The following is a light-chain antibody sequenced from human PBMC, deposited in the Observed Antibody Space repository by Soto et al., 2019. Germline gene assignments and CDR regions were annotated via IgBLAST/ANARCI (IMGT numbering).Light chain of an antibody. CDR1: QSVSSSY. CDR3: QQYGSSPWT. V-gene: IGKV3-20*01. CDR2: GAS. Sequence: EVVLTQSPCTLSLSTGERATLSCRASQSVSSSYLAWYQQKPGQAPRLLIYGASSRATGIPDRFSGSGSGTDFTLTISRLEPEDFAVYYCQQYGSSPWTFGQGTKVDI. J-gene: IGKJ1*01.